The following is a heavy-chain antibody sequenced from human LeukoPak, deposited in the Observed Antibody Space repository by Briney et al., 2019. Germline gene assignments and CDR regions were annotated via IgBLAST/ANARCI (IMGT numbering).Heavy chain of an antibody. J-gene: IGHJ6*02. CDR2: ISYDGSNK. Sequence: GGSLRLSCAASGFTFSSYAMHWVRQVPGKGLEWVAVISYDGSNKYYADSVKGRFTISRDNSKNTLYLQMNSLRAEDTAVYYCARAASGESALLSRGNYYYYGMDVWGQGTTVTASS. V-gene: IGHV3-30-3*01. D-gene: IGHD1-14*01. CDR3: ARAASGESALLSRGNYYYYGMDV. CDR1: GFTFSSYA.